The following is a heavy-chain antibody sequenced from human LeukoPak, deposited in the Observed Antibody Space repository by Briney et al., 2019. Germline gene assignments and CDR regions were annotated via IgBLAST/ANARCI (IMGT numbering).Heavy chain of an antibody. J-gene: IGHJ4*02. V-gene: IGHV4-59*12. CDR2: IYYSGST. CDR1: GGSISSYY. Sequence: SETLSLTCTVSGGSISSYYWSWIRQPPGKGLEWIGYIYYSGSTNYNPSLKSRVTISVDTSKNQFSLKLSSVTAADTAVYYCAREDGGGVVSNGYWGQGTLVTVSS. CDR3: AREDGGGVVSNGY. D-gene: IGHD3-3*01.